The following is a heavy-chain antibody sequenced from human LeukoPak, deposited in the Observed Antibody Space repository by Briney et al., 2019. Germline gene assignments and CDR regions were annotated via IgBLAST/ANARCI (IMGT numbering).Heavy chain of an antibody. CDR1: GGTFSSYT. D-gene: IGHD2-2*01. CDR2: IIPILGTA. Sequence: GSSVKVSCKASGGTFSSYTISWVRQATGQGLEWMGRIIPILGTANYAQKIQGRVTITADESTSTAYLELRSLRSEDTAVYYCARGIYCSSTSCYPYYMDVWGKGTTVTVSS. J-gene: IGHJ6*03. CDR3: ARGIYCSSTSCYPYYMDV. V-gene: IGHV1-69*08.